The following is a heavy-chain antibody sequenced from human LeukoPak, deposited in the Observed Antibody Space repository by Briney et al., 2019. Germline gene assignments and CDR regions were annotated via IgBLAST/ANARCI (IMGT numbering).Heavy chain of an antibody. CDR3: ARDGPAQMVDFDY. V-gene: IGHV1-2*02. CDR2: IYPNNGAT. Sequence: ASVKVSCKASGYTFSGTGWYLYWLRQAPGQGLECMGWIYPNNGATAYAQKFQGRVAMTRDTSIITAYVELSRLRPDDTAVYYCARDGPAQMVDFDYWGQGTLVTVSS. D-gene: IGHD3-10*01. J-gene: IGHJ4*02. CDR1: GYTFSGTGWY.